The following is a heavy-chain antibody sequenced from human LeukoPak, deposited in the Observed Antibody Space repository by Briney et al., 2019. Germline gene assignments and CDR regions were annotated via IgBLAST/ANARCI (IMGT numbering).Heavy chain of an antibody. CDR2: ISTYDGDT. CDR3: ASDHLSIEATGTRY. Sequence: ASVKVSCKASGYTFPNYGISWVRQAPGQGLEWMGWISTYDGDTNYAQKLQGRVTMTTDTSTNTAYMELRSLRSDDTAVYYCASDHLSIEATGTRYWGQGTLVTVSS. D-gene: IGHD6-13*01. CDR1: GYTFPNYG. J-gene: IGHJ4*02. V-gene: IGHV1-18*01.